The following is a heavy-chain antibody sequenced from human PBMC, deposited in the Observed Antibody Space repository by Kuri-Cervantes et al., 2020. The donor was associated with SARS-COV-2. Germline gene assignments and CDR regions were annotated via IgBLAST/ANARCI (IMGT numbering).Heavy chain of an antibody. CDR2: IYYSGST. CDR3: ASDSGGSYSDFDY. CDR1: GGSVSSGSYY. Sequence: GSLRLSCTVSGGSVSSGSYYWSWIRQPPGKGLEWIGYIYYSGSTNYNPSLKSRVTISVDTSKTQFSLKLSSVTAADTAVYYCASDSGGSYSDFDYWGQGTLVTVSS. D-gene: IGHD1-26*01. J-gene: IGHJ4*02. V-gene: IGHV4-61*01.